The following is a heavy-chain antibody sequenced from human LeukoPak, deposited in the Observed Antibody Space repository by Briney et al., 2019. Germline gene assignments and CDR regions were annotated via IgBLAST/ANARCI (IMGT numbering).Heavy chain of an antibody. CDR1: GFTFSSYA. CDR2: ISGSGGST. J-gene: IGHJ4*02. Sequence: PGGSLRLSCAASGFTFSSYAMSWVRQAPGKGLEWVSAISGSGGSTNYADSVKGRFTISRDNSKNTLYLQMNSLRAEDTAIYYCARSEHSSSSFDYWGQGTLVTVSS. CDR3: ARSEHSSSSFDY. D-gene: IGHD6-6*01. V-gene: IGHV3-23*01.